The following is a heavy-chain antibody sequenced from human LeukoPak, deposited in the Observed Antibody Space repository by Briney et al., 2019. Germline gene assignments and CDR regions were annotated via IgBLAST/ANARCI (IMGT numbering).Heavy chain of an antibody. CDR3: ARTTYWDYYGSGSYGRLDY. D-gene: IGHD3-10*01. V-gene: IGHV3-7*03. CDR2: IKQDGSEK. CDR1: GFTFSSYW. Sequence: GGSLRLSCAASGFTFSSYWMSWVRQAPGKGLEWVANIKQDGSEKYYVDSVKGRFTISRDNAKNSLYLQMNSLRAEDTAVYYCARTTYWDYYGSGSYGRLDYWGQGTLVTVSS. J-gene: IGHJ4*02.